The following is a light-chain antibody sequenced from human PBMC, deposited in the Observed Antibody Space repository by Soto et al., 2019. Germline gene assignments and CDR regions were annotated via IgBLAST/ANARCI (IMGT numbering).Light chain of an antibody. Sequence: ERVMMQSPATLSVSQGERVTLSCRASQSVSSNLAWYQQKSGQAPRLLIYGASTRATGIPARFSGSGSGTEFTLTISSLQSEDFAIYYCQQYNNWPPVTFGQGTRLEIK. J-gene: IGKJ5*01. CDR1: QSVSSN. V-gene: IGKV3-15*01. CDR2: GAS. CDR3: QQYNNWPPVT.